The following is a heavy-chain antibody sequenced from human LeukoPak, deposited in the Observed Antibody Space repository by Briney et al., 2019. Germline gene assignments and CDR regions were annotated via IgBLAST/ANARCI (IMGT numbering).Heavy chain of an antibody. V-gene: IGHV3-21*01. CDR1: GFTFSSYS. D-gene: IGHD3-16*01. Sequence: PGGSLRLSCAASGFTFSSYSMNWVRQAPGKGLEWVSSISSSTNYVYYADSVKGRFTISRDNAKNSPFLQMNTLRPEDTAVYYCARVITPYYYYGMDVWGQGTTVTVSS. CDR2: ISSSTNYV. J-gene: IGHJ6*02. CDR3: ARVITPYYYYGMDV.